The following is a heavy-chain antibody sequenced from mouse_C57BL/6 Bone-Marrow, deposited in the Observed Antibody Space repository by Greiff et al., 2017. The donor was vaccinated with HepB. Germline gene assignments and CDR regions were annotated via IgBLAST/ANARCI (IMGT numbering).Heavy chain of an antibody. V-gene: IGHV1-64*01. Sequence: QAQLQQPGAELVKPGASVKLSCKASGYTFTSYWMHWVKQRPGQGLEWIGMIHPNSGSTNYNEKFKSKATLTVDKSSSTAYMQFSSLTSEDSAVYYCARHDGPAWFAYWGQGTLVTVSA. D-gene: IGHD2-3*01. CDR3: ARHDGPAWFAY. CDR2: IHPNSGST. J-gene: IGHJ3*01. CDR1: GYTFTSYW.